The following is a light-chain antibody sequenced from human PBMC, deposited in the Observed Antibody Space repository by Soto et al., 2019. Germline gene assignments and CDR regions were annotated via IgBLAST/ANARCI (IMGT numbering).Light chain of an antibody. J-gene: IGKJ5*01. CDR1: QSFGSNY. CDR3: QQYGYSPIT. Sequence: EIVLTQSPGTLSLSPGERAILSCRASQSFGSNYLAWYQKKPGQAPRLLIYSATRRATGIPDRFSGGGSGTDFTLTISRLEPEDFAVYYCQQYGYSPITFGQGTRLEIK. V-gene: IGKV3-20*01. CDR2: SAT.